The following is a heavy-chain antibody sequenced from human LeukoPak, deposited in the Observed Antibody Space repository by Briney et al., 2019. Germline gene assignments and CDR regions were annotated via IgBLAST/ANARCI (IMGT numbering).Heavy chain of an antibody. D-gene: IGHD2-21*02. CDR1: GLSFTSYW. CDR3: ARLDRGGDPPVIGC. J-gene: IGHJ6*03. Sequence: GESLQISCQGSGLSFTSYWIAWVRHMRGQGLEWMGIIYPADSDTRYSPSFQGQVTISADKSISTAYLQWSSLKASDTAMYYCARLDRGGDPPVIGCWGKGTMVTASS. V-gene: IGHV5-51*01. CDR2: IYPADSDT.